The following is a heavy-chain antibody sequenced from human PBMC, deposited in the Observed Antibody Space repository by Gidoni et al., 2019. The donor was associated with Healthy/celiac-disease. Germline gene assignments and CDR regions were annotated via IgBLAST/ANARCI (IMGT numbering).Heavy chain of an antibody. J-gene: IGHJ6*02. CDR2: ISSSSSYI. Sequence: EVQLVESGGGLVKPGGSLRLSCAASGFTFSCYSMNWVRQAPGKGLEWVSSISSSSSYIYYADSVKGRFTISRDNAKNSLYLQMNSLRAEDTAVYYCARGGTGYSNTPDVWGQGTTVTVSS. CDR1: GFTFSCYS. D-gene: IGHD6-13*01. CDR3: ARGGTGYSNTPDV. V-gene: IGHV3-21*01.